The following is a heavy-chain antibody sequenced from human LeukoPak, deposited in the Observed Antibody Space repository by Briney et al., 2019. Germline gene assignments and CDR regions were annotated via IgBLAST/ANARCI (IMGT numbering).Heavy chain of an antibody. J-gene: IGHJ4*02. V-gene: IGHV3-7*01. D-gene: IGHD3-10*02. CDR1: EFTFSDYW. CDR3: ARDSISMLSTSDY. Sequence: GGSLRLSCAASEFTFSDYWMSWVRQAPGKGLEWVAIIRQDESERYYVDSEKGRFTISRDNAKNSLYLQMNSLRAEDTAVYYCARDSISMLSTSDYWGQGTLVTVPS. CDR2: IRQDESER.